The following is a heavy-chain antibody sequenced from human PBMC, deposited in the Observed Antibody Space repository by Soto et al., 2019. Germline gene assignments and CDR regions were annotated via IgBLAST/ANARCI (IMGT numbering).Heavy chain of an antibody. V-gene: IGHV4-30-2*01. CDR2: IYDTGGT. D-gene: IGHD5-12*01. Sequence: QLQLQESGSGLVKPSQTLSLTCAVSGDSISSGGYSWNWIRQPPGKGLEWIGYIYDTGGTSYNPSLKSRVTISVATCKTQSSLKLSSVTAADTAVDYFARDRRDGWIFDSLGQGTLGTVSS. CDR1: GDSISSGGYS. CDR3: ARDRRDGWIFDS. J-gene: IGHJ4*02.